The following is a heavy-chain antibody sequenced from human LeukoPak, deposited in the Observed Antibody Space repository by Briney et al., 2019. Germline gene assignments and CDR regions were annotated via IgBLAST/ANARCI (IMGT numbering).Heavy chain of an antibody. CDR1: CGSISSGDYY. CDR3: ARELGDRGTESFDY. V-gene: IGHV4-30-4*01. J-gene: IGHJ4*02. CDR2: IYYSGST. Sequence: SQTLSLTCTVSCGSISSGDYYWSWIRQPPGKGLEWIGYIYYSGSTYYNPSLKSRVTISVDTSKNQFSLKLSSVTAADTAVYYCARELGDRGTESFDYWGQGTLVTVSS. D-gene: IGHD3-16*01.